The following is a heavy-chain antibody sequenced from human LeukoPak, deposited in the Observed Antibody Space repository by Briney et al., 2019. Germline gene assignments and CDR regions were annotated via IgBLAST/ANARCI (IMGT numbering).Heavy chain of an antibody. J-gene: IGHJ4*02. CDR1: GFIVSSNY. D-gene: IGHD6-19*01. Sequence: PGGSLRLSCAASGFIVSSNYMSWVRQAPGKGLEWVSVIYSGGSTYYADSVKGRFTISRGNGKYSPYLQMNSLRAEDTAVYYCASFPSSGWYVSGNDFWGQGTLVTVSS. CDR2: IYSGGST. V-gene: IGHV3-53*01. CDR3: ASFPSSGWYVSGNDF.